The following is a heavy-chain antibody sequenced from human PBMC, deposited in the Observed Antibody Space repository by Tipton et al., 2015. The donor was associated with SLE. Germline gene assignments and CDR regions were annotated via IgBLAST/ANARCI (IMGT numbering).Heavy chain of an antibody. V-gene: IGHV3-48*03. CDR1: GFTFDNYE. CDR2: ISDSGTIM. CDR3: ARDRRWEYYYGIDV. Sequence: SLRLSCAASGFTFDNYEMNWVRQAPGKGLEWVSYISDSGTIMSYADSVKGRFTVSRDNAKKSLYLQLDSLRAEDTAVYYCARDRRWEYYYGIDVWGQGTTATVTS. J-gene: IGHJ6*02. D-gene: IGHD4-23*01.